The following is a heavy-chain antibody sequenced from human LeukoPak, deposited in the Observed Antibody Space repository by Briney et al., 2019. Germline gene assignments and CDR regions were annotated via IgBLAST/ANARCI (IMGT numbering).Heavy chain of an antibody. Sequence: SETLSLTCTVSGGSISSYYWSWIRQPPGKGLEWIGYIYYSGSTNYNPSLKSRVTISVDTSKNQFSLKLSSVTAADTAVYYCARHGDYGDYVFDYWGQGTLVTVSS. D-gene: IGHD4-17*01. CDR3: ARHGDYGDYVFDY. CDR1: GGSISSYY. V-gene: IGHV4-59*08. CDR2: IYYSGST. J-gene: IGHJ4*02.